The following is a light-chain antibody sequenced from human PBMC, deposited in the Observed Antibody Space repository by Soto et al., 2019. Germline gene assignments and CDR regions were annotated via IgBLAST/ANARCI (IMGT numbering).Light chain of an antibody. J-gene: IGKJ4*01. Sequence: EMGWTRLQGTLSLSPGEGATLSCRASQRVTSSYLAWYQQKPGQAPRLLIYGASSRATGIPDRFSGSGSGTDFTLTISRLEPEDFAVYYCQQYGSSPTFGGGTKVEIK. V-gene: IGKV3-20*01. CDR2: GAS. CDR1: QRVTSSY. CDR3: QQYGSSPT.